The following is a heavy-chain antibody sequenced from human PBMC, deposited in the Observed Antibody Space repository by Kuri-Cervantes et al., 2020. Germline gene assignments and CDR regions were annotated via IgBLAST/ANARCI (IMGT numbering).Heavy chain of an antibody. CDR2: INPSGGST. CDR3: ARPALIAVAGTVGRGGRGIGYYFDY. V-gene: IGHV1-46*01. CDR1: GYTFTSYY. Sequence: ASVKVSCKASGYTFTSYYMHWVRQAPGQGLEWMGIINPSGGSTSYAQKFQGRVTMTRDMSTSTVYMELSSLRSEDAAVYYCARPALIAVAGTVGRGGRGIGYYFDYWGQGTLVTVSS. D-gene: IGHD6-19*01. J-gene: IGHJ4*02.